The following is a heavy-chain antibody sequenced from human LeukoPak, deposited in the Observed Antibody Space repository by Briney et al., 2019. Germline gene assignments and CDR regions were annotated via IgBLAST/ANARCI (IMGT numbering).Heavy chain of an antibody. CDR2: IKEDGGTK. D-gene: IGHD6-6*01. Sequence: GGSLRLYCAASGFPFNHYWMSWVRQAPGKGLEWVANIKEDGGTKYYVDSVKGRFTISRDNARNSVYLQMDSLRAEDVAVYHCARIGYSSSSFDYWGQGTLVTVSS. CDR1: GFPFNHYW. CDR3: ARIGYSSSSFDY. J-gene: IGHJ4*02. V-gene: IGHV3-7*01.